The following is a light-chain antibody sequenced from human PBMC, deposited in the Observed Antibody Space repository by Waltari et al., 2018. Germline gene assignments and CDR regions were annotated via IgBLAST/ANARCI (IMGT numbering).Light chain of an antibody. J-gene: IGKJ1*01. CDR2: KAS. CDR3: QQFNTYPWT. V-gene: IGKV1-5*03. CDR1: ESISSW. Sequence: DIQMTQSPSTLSASVGERVTITCRASESISSWLAWYQQRPGKAPNLLIYKASRLESGVPSRFSGSGSGTEFTLTISSLQPEDFATYYCQQFNTYPWTFGQGTKVDIK.